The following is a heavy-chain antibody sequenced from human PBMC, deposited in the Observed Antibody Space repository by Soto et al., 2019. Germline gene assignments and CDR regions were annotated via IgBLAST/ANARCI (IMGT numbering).Heavy chain of an antibody. J-gene: IGHJ4*02. CDR3: ARIETAMLTY. Sequence: SETLSLTCTVSGGSISSSSYYWGWIRQPPGKGLEWIGSIYYSGSTYYNPSLKSRVTISVDTSKNQFSLKLSSVTAADTAMYYRARIETAMLTYWGQGTLVTVSS. D-gene: IGHD5-18*01. CDR2: IYYSGST. CDR1: GGSISSSSYY. V-gene: IGHV4-39*07.